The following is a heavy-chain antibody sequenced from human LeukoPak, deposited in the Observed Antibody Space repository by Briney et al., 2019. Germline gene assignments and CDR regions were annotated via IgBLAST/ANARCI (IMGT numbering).Heavy chain of an antibody. CDR3: ARVPGIAVAGSYYYGMDV. Sequence: KPSETLSLTCTVSGGSIGSYYWSWIRQPAGKGLEWIGRIYTSGSTNYNPSLKSRVTMSVDTSKNQFSLKLSSVTAADTAVYYCARVPGIAVAGSYYYGMDVWGQGTTVTVSS. V-gene: IGHV4-4*07. D-gene: IGHD6-19*01. CDR1: GGSIGSYY. CDR2: IYTSGST. J-gene: IGHJ6*02.